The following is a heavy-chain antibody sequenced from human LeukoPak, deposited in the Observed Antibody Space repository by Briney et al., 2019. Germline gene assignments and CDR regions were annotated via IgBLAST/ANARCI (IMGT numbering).Heavy chain of an antibody. V-gene: IGHV4-39*07. Sequence: PSETLSLTCTVSGGSISSSNYYWGWIRQPPGKGLECIGSVYYSGNTYYNPSLKSRVTISVDTSKNQFSLKLSSVTAADTAVYYCARGLRGFFSPWGQGTLVTVSS. CDR2: VYYSGNT. CDR1: GGSISSSNYY. J-gene: IGHJ5*02. CDR3: ARGLRGFFSP. D-gene: IGHD3-10*01.